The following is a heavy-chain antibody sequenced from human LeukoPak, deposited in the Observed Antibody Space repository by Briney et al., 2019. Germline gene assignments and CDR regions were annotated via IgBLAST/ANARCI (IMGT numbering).Heavy chain of an antibody. D-gene: IGHD6-19*01. J-gene: IGHJ4*02. Sequence: PSETLSLTCTVSGGSISSYYWSWIRQPPGKGLEWIGYIYYSGSTNYNPSLKSRVTISVDTSKNQFSLKLSSVTAADTAVYYCARGKAVAGDWGQGTLVTVSS. CDR1: GGSISSYY. V-gene: IGHV4-59*01. CDR3: ARGKAVAGD. CDR2: IYYSGST.